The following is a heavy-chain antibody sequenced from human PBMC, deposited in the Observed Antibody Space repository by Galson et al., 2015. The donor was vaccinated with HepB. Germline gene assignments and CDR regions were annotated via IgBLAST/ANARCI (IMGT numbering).Heavy chain of an antibody. CDR1: GYNFNDYV. V-gene: IGHV1-18*01. Sequence: SVKVSCKASGYNFNDYVITWVRQAPGQGLEWMGWISPHNSQTEYAQKFQGRLTMTMNPDTATATMEMRSLRRDDTAVYYCARGASLDRRLGGYRVHYDHYGLDVWGRGTTVTVSS. CDR3: ARGASLDRRLGGYRVHYDHYGLDV. D-gene: IGHD3-16*02. CDR2: ISPHNSQT. J-gene: IGHJ6*02.